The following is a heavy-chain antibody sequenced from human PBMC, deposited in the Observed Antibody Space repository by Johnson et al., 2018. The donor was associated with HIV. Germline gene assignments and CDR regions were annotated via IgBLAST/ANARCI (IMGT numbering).Heavy chain of an antibody. V-gene: IGHV3-13*01. CDR3: ARDTGLLWFRDFPDAFDI. J-gene: IGHJ3*02. CDR2: IGTAGDT. D-gene: IGHD3-10*01. CDR1: GFIFGDYG. Sequence: VQLVESGGGLVKPGGSLRLSCAASGFIFGDYGMSWVRQAPGKGLEWVSAIGTAGDTYYPGSVKGRFTISRENAKNSLYLQMNSLRAEDTAVYYCARDTGLLWFRDFPDAFDIWGQGTMVTVSS.